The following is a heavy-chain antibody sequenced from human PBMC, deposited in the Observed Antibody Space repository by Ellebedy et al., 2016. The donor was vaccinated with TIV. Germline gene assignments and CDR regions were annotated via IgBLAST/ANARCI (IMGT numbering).Heavy chain of an antibody. CDR2: IFSNDEK. D-gene: IGHD3-22*01. CDR3: AWIRRDSSGYED. Sequence: SGPTLVXPTETLTLTCTVSGFSLSNARMGVSWIRQPPGKALEWLAHIFSNDEKSYSTSLKSRLTISKDTSKSQVVLTMTNMDPVDTATYYCAWIRRDSSGYEDWGQGTLVTVSS. CDR1: GFSLSNARMG. J-gene: IGHJ4*02. V-gene: IGHV2-26*04.